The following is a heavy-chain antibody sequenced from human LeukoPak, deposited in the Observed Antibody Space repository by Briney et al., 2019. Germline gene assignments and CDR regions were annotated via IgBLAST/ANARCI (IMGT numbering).Heavy chain of an antibody. CDR2: IYDSGTT. J-gene: IGHJ4*02. CDR1: GYSISNGDYY. D-gene: IGHD1-14*01. V-gene: IGHV4-31*03. Sequence: SQTLSLTCTASGYSISNGDYYWSCIPLHPGKDREWVGYIYDSGTTYYSPALQSRVSISVDTSDNKFSLKLKSLTAADTAVYYCARGGDRRGFDYWGQGTLVTVSS. CDR3: ARGGDRRGFDY.